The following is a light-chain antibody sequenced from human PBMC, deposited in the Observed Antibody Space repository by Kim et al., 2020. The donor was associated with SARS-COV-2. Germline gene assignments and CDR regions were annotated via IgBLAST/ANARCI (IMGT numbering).Light chain of an antibody. CDR2: AD. CDR3: QQYDNSPWT. CDR1: RSVRSVA. V-gene: IGKV3-20*01. J-gene: IGKJ1*01. Sequence: LAAGEGTPPSCGAKRSVRSVAVAQQQQRLGHAPRVLSYADSRAAGIPGRCSVGGCGTDFPLTITRLEPEDFALYYCQQYDNSPWTFGQGTKVDIK.